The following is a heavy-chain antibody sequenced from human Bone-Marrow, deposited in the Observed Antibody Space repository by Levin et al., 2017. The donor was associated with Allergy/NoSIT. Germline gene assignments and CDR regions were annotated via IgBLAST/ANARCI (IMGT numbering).Heavy chain of an antibody. D-gene: IGHD2-2*01. J-gene: IGHJ4*02. CDR2: IYPGDSDT. Sequence: LGESLKISCEGSGYSFPNYWIGWVRQMPGKGLEWVGTIYPGDSDTRYSPSFQGQVTISADKSINTAYLQWSSLKASDTAMYYCARPAYCSSTSCSAGDYWGQGTLVTVSS. CDR3: ARPAYCSSTSCSAGDY. CDR1: GYSFPNYW. V-gene: IGHV5-51*01.